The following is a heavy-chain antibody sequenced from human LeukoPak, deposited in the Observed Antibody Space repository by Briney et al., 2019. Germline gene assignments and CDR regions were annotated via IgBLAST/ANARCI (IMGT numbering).Heavy chain of an antibody. Sequence: GASVKVSCKASGYTFTGYYMHWVRQAPGQGLEWMGWINPNSGGINYAQKFQGRVTMTRDTSISTAYMELSRLRSDDTAVYYCARDRRFLEWLLPLDYWGQGTLVTVSS. CDR2: INPNSGGI. CDR3: ARDRRFLEWLLPLDY. J-gene: IGHJ4*02. CDR1: GYTFTGYY. V-gene: IGHV1-2*02. D-gene: IGHD3-3*01.